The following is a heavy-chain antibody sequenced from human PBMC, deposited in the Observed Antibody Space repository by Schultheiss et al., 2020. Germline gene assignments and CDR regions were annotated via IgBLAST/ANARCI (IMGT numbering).Heavy chain of an antibody. D-gene: IGHD6-25*01. CDR2: ISSSGSTI. CDR1: GFTFNSYE. J-gene: IGHJ4*02. Sequence: GGSLRLSCAASGFTFNSYEMNWVRQAPGKGLEWVSYISSSGSTIYYADSVKGRFTISRDNAKNSLYLQMNSLRAEDTAVYYCARERGGYAAFYFDNWGQGTLVTVSS. CDR3: ARERGGYAAFYFDN. V-gene: IGHV3-48*03.